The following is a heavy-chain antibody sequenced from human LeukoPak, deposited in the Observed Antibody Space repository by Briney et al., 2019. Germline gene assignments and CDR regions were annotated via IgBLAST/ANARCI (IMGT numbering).Heavy chain of an antibody. Sequence: GGSLRLSCAAPGFTFSSYSMNWVRQAPGKGLEWVSSISGGGNYIYYTDSVKGRFTISRDNAKNSLYLQMNSLRAEDTAVYYCARAPSSGTTFDHWGQGTLVTVPT. CDR3: ARAPSSGTTFDH. V-gene: IGHV3-21*04. J-gene: IGHJ4*02. D-gene: IGHD6-19*01. CDR1: GFTFSSYS. CDR2: ISGGGNYI.